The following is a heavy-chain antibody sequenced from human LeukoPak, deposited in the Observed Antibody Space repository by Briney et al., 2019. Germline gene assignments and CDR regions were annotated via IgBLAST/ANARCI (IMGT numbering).Heavy chain of an antibody. CDR3: ARDPGGYGDYAAFDI. J-gene: IGHJ3*02. V-gene: IGHV4-59*01. CDR1: GGSLSSYY. Sequence: SETLSLTCTVSGGSLSSYYWSWIRQPPGKGLEWIGYTYYSGSTNYNPSLKSRVTISVDTSKNQFSLKLSSVTAADTAVYYCARDPGGYGDYAAFDIWGQGTMVTVSS. CDR2: TYYSGST. D-gene: IGHD4-17*01.